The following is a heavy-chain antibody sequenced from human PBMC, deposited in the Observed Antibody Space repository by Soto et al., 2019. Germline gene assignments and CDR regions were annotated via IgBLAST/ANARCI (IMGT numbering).Heavy chain of an antibody. D-gene: IGHD1-1*01. J-gene: IGHJ5*02. V-gene: IGHV3-73*01. CDR1: GFAFSGSP. CDR3: TTGGTHTWRFDP. CDR2: IRSKDKSYAT. Sequence: EVQLVQSGGGMVQSGGSLELSCAASGFAFSGSPVHWVRQASGKGLEWVGRIRSKDKSYATAYAASVKGRFTVSRDDSKNLAFLQMNSLKNEDTAVYYCTTGGTHTWRFDPWGQGALVTVSS.